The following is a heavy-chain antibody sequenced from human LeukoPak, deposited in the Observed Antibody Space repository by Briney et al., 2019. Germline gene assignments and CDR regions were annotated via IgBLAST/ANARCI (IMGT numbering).Heavy chain of an antibody. CDR3: ARAPDPIKYYMDV. V-gene: IGHV3-30*04. CDR1: GFTFSSYA. D-gene: IGHD1-14*01. CDR2: ISYDGSNK. J-gene: IGHJ6*03. Sequence: RAGGSLRLSCAASGFTFSSYAMHWARQAPGKGLEWVAVISYDGSNKYYADSVKGRFTISRDNSKNTLYLQMNSLRAEDTAVYYCARAPDPIKYYMDVWGKGTTVTVSS.